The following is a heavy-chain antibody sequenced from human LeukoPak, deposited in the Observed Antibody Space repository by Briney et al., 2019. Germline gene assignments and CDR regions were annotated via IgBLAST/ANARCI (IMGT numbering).Heavy chain of an antibody. Sequence: SETLSLTCTVSGGSISSYYWSWIRQPAGKGLEWIGRIYTSGSTNYNPSLKSRVTMSVDTSKNQFSLKLSSVTAADTAVYYCAREGTRTGSQPSGGMDVWGQGTTVTVSS. CDR1: GGSISSYY. CDR2: IYTSGST. CDR3: AREGTRTGSQPSGGMDV. V-gene: IGHV4-4*07. D-gene: IGHD3-10*01. J-gene: IGHJ6*02.